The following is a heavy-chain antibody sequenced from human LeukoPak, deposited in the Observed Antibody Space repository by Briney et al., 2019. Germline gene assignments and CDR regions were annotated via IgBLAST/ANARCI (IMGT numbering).Heavy chain of an antibody. CDR2: ITSGSNI. CDR1: GFAFSSYA. J-gene: IGHJ5*02. CDR3: ARSANPGVHDFDP. D-gene: IGHD6-6*01. Sequence: GGSLRLSCEASGFAFSSYAMAWVRQAPGKGLEWLSSITSGSNINYADSVKGRFTISRDNAKNSLYLQMNSLRDEDTAVYYCARSANPGVHDFDPWGQGTLVTVSS. V-gene: IGHV3-48*02.